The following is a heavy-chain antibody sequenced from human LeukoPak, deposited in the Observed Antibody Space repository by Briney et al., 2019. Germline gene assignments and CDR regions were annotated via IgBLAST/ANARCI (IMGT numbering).Heavy chain of an antibody. Sequence: GGSLRLSFAASGFTFSGHNMNWVRQAPGKGLEWISFVSISSGTIYYADSVNGRFRISRDNAKSSLDLEMNSLRAEDTAVYYCARAMSTFGGVRNYFDSWGQGTLVTVSS. J-gene: IGHJ4*02. V-gene: IGHV3-48*04. CDR3: ARAMSTFGGVRNYFDS. CDR1: GFTFSGHN. D-gene: IGHD3-16*01. CDR2: VSISSGTI.